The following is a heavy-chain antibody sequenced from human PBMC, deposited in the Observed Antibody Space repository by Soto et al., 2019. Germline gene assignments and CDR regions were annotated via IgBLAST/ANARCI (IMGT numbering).Heavy chain of an antibody. Sequence: SETLSLTCTVSGGPFPNGGYYWSWIRQEPGKGLEWIGYTHDSGDTSYNPFLRSRVTISTDTSKTQFSLRLRSVTSADTAVYYCARGDSQVSSVFDYWGQGMLVTVSS. CDR3: ARGDSQVSSVFDY. CDR1: GGPFPNGGYY. V-gene: IGHV4-31*03. D-gene: IGHD3-16*01. CDR2: THDSGDT. J-gene: IGHJ4*02.